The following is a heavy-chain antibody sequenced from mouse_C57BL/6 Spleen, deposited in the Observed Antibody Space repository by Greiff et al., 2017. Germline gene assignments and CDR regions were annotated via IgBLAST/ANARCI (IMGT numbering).Heavy chain of an antibody. CDR3: KATVVVPYYFDY. J-gene: IGHJ2*01. V-gene: IGHV6-3*01. CDR1: GFTFSNYW. Sequence: EVQVEESGGGLVQPGGSMKLSCVASGFTFSNYWMNWVRQSPEKGLEWVAQISLKSDSYATHYAESVKGRFTISRADSTISVYLQINNLRAEDTGTYYCKATVVVPYYFDYWGQGTTLTVSS. CDR2: ISLKSDSYAT. D-gene: IGHD1-1*01.